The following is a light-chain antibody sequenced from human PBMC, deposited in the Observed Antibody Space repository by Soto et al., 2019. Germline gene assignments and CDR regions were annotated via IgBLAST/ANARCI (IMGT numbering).Light chain of an antibody. CDR2: GAS. CDR1: QSVSSSY. CDR3: QQYGSSQWT. J-gene: IGKJ1*01. Sequence: EIVLTQSPGTLSLSPGERATLSCRASQSVSSSYLAWYQQKPGQAPRLLIYGASNRATGIPDRFSGSGSGTDFTLTISRLEPADFAVYYCQQYGSSQWTFGQGTKVDIK. V-gene: IGKV3-20*01.